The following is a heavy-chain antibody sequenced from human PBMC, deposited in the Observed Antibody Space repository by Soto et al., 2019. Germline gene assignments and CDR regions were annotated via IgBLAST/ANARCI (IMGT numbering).Heavy chain of an antibody. J-gene: IGHJ4*02. CDR1: GYTFINYY. CDR3: VIQRSGVVY. D-gene: IGHD2-15*01. CDR2: INPNGGST. Sequence: QVQLVQSGAEVKKPGASVKVSCKASGYTFINYYIHWVRQAPGQGLEWMGVINPNGGSTVYAQKFQGRVTLTRDTSTSTVYVELSSLRSDDTAVYFCVIQRSGVVYWGQGTLVTVSS. V-gene: IGHV1-46*01.